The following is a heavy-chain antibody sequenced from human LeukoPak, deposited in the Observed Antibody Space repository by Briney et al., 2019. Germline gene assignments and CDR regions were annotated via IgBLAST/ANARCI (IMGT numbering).Heavy chain of an antibody. V-gene: IGHV4-61*02. CDR1: GVSISSDRFY. CDR3: ARVPDWTYVPDY. D-gene: IGHD3-16*01. Sequence: PSETLSLTCTVSGVSISSDRFYWQCVRQPAGKGLEWIGRIKSSNTNYNPSLKSRVSISLDTSTNQFSLKLSSLAAADTAVYYCARVPDWTYVPDYWGQGTLVTVSS. CDR2: IKSSNT. J-gene: IGHJ4*02.